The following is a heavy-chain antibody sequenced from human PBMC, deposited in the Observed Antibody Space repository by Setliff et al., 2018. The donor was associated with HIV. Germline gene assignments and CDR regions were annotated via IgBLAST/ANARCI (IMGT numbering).Heavy chain of an antibody. D-gene: IGHD3-10*01. CDR2: LYNGGYS. J-gene: IGHJ6*03. V-gene: IGHV3-66*02. CDR3: ARQAYSINMVRGVVGPSFHYYMDV. CDR1: GFTFDDYA. Sequence: GGSLRLSCAASGFTFDDYAMHWVRQAPGKGLQWVSVLYNGGYSDYADSVKGRFTISRDNSKNTLYLQMDSLRGEDTAVYYCARQAYSINMVRGVVGPSFHYYMDVWGKGTTVNV.